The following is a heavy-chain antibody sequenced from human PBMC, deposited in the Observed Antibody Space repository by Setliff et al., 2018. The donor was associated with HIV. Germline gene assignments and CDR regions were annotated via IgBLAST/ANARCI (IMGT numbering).Heavy chain of an antibody. Sequence: SETLSLTCTVSGGSVSNSNYYWGWIRQPPGKGLEWIGSIYYSGSTYYNPSLKSRVTISVDTSKNQFSLKLSSVTAADTAVYYCARDWEVVAVTAHMDVWGKGTTVTVSS. J-gene: IGHJ6*03. CDR1: GGSVSNSNYY. D-gene: IGHD2-15*01. V-gene: IGHV4-39*07. CDR3: ARDWEVVAVTAHMDV. CDR2: IYYSGST.